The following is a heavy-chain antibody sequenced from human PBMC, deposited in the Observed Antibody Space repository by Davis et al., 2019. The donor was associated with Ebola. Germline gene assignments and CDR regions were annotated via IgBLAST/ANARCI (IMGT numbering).Heavy chain of an antibody. CDR3: ASGWLRGGGVDP. Sequence: GESLKISCAASEFTFSDYWMHWVRQAPGKGLVWVSRISGDGSITTYADSVKGRFTISRDNTKNTLYLQMYSLRAEDTAVYYCASGWLRGGGVDPWGQGTPVTVSS. J-gene: IGHJ5*02. D-gene: IGHD5-12*01. CDR1: EFTFSDYW. CDR2: ISGDGSIT. V-gene: IGHV3-74*01.